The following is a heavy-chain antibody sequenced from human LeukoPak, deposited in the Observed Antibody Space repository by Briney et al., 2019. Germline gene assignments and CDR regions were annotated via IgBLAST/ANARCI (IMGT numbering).Heavy chain of an antibody. CDR3: ARGLRYFDWLPFDY. V-gene: IGHV1-18*01. Sequence: ASVNVSCKASGYTFTSYGISWVRQAPGQGLEWMGWISAYNGNTNYAQKLQGRVTMTTDTSTSTAYMELRSLRSDDTAVYYCARGLRYFDWLPFDYWGQGTLVTVSS. D-gene: IGHD3-9*01. CDR2: ISAYNGNT. J-gene: IGHJ4*02. CDR1: GYTFTSYG.